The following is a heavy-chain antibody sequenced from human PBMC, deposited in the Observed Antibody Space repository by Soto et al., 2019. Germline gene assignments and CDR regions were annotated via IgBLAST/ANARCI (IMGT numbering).Heavy chain of an antibody. V-gene: IGHV1-18*01. D-gene: IGHD3-10*01. CDR2: ISAHNGNT. CDR3: ARTRRGSGRAHDAFDI. Sequence: ASVKVSCKASGYTFTSYGISWVRQAPGQGLEWMGWISAHNGNTNYAQKLQGRVTMTTDTSTSTAYMELRSLRSDDTAVYYCARTRRGSGRAHDAFDIWGQGTMVTVSS. J-gene: IGHJ3*02. CDR1: GYTFTSYG.